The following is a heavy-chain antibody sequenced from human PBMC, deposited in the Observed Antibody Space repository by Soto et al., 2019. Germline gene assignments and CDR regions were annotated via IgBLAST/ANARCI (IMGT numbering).Heavy chain of an antibody. CDR3: CRGSCTNGVCYGFGQNYYFDY. Sequence: SETLSLTGTVSGGSISSGCYYWSWIRQHPGKGLEWIGYIYYSGSTYYNPSLKSRVTISVDTSKNQFSLKLSSVTAADTAVYYFCRGSCTNGVCYGFGQNYYFDYLGQRTLVTFSS. D-gene: IGHD2-8*01. CDR2: IYYSGST. CDR1: GGSISSGCYY. J-gene: IGHJ4*02. V-gene: IGHV4-31*03.